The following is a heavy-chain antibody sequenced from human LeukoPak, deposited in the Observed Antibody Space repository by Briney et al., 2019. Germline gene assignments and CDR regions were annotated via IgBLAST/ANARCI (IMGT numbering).Heavy chain of an antibody. CDR2: VFYSGCT. V-gene: IGHV4-39*01. J-gene: IGHJ4*02. D-gene: IGHD5-12*01. CDR1: GGSISSGSYY. Sequence: ETESLTCTVSGGSISSGSYYWGRIRQPPGKGLEWIGSVFYSGCTYYNSSLKSRVTISVDTSKNQFTLKLSSVTAADTSVYYCARYLRSGYEYFDSWGQGTLVTVSS. CDR3: ARYLRSGYEYFDS.